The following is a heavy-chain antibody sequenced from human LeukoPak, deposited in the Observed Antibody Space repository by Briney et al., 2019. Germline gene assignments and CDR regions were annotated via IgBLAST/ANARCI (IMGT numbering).Heavy chain of an antibody. Sequence: GGSLRLSCAASGFTFSSYSMNWVRQAPGKGLEWVSSISSSSSYIYYADSVKGRFTISRDNAKNSLYLQMNSLRAEDTAVYYCAKLDAEVVPAAIYDYWGQGTLVTVSS. D-gene: IGHD2-2*01. CDR3: AKLDAEVVPAAIYDY. CDR2: ISSSSSYI. J-gene: IGHJ4*02. V-gene: IGHV3-21*01. CDR1: GFTFSSYS.